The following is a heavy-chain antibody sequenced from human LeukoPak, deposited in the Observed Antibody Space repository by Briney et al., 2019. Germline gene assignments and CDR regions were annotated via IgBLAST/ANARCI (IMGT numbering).Heavy chain of an antibody. D-gene: IGHD3-9*01. J-gene: IGHJ4*02. CDR1: GGSISSYY. Sequence: SETLSLTCTVSGGSISSYYWSWIRQPPGKGLEWIGYIYYSGSTNYNPSLKSRVTISVDTSNNQFSLKLSSVTAADTAVYYCARVRITYYDILTGSKTGGFDYWGQGTLVTVSS. V-gene: IGHV4-59*01. CDR2: IYYSGST. CDR3: ARVRITYYDILTGSKTGGFDY.